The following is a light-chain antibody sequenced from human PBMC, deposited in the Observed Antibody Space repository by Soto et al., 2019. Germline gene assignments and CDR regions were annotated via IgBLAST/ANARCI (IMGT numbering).Light chain of an antibody. V-gene: IGLV2-14*01. Sequence: QSVLTQPASVSGSPGRSITISCTGTSSDVGGYNYVSWYQQHPGKVPKLMIYEVSNRPSGVSNRFSGSKSGNTASLTISELQTGDEADYYCSSYTSRRTLVFGTGTKVTVL. CDR1: SSDVGGYNY. CDR3: SSYTSRRTLV. J-gene: IGLJ1*01. CDR2: EVS.